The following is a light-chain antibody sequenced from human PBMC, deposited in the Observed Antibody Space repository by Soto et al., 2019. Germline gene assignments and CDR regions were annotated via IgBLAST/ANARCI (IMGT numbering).Light chain of an antibody. V-gene: IGKV1-5*03. CDR1: QSISTW. CDR2: KAS. CDR3: QQYNSSPLT. J-gene: IGKJ4*01. Sequence: DIQMTQCPSTLSASVGDRGTITCRASQSISTWLAWFQQKPGKAPNLLIYKASSLESGVPSRFSGSGSGTEFTLTISTLQPDDFATYYCQQYNSSPLTFGGGTKVEIK.